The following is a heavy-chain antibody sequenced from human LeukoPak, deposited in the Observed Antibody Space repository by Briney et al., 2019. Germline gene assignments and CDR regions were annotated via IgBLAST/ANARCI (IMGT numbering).Heavy chain of an antibody. D-gene: IGHD1-26*01. CDR1: GYIFTGYY. CDR2: INPNSGGT. CDR3: ARVGGATTFYFDY. V-gene: IGHV1-2*02. J-gene: IGHJ4*02. Sequence: VASVKVSCKASGYIFTGYYMHWVRQAPGQGLEWMGWINPNSGGTNYAQKFQGRVTMTRDTSISAAYMELSRLRSDDTAVYYCARVGGATTFYFDYWGQGTLVTVSS.